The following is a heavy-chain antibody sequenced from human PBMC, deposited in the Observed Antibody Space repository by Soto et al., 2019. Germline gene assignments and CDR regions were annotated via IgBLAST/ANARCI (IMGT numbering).Heavy chain of an antibody. CDR1: GFTFSSYA. V-gene: IGHV3-30-3*01. CDR3: ARDLMEMATLPHY. D-gene: IGHD5-12*01. J-gene: IGHJ4*02. Sequence: QVQLVESGGGVVQPGRYLRLSCAASGFTFSSYAMHWVRQAPGKGLEWLAVISYDGSNKYYADSVKGRFTISRDNSKNTLYLQMNSLRAEDTAVYYCARDLMEMATLPHYWGQGTLVTVSS. CDR2: ISYDGSNK.